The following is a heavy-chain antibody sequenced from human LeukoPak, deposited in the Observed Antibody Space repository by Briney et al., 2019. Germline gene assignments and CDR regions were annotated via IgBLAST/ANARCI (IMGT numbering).Heavy chain of an antibody. V-gene: IGHV3-9*01. CDR2: ISWNSGSI. CDR1: GFTFDDYA. D-gene: IGHD2-2*01. CDR3: AKGRDKYQLLSKNWFDP. Sequence: GGSLRLSCAASGFTFDDYAMHWVRQAPGKGLEWVSGISWNSGSIGYADSVKGRFTISRDNAKNSLYLQMNSLRAEDTALYYCAKGRDKYQLLSKNWFDPWGQGALVTVSS. J-gene: IGHJ5*02.